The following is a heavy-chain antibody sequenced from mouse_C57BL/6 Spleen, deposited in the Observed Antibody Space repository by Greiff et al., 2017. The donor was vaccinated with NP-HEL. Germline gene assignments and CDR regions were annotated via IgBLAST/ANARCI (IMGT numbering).Heavy chain of an antibody. Sequence: VQGVESGAELVRPGTSVKVSCKASGYAFTNYLIEWVKQRPGQGLEWIGVINPGSGGTNYNEKFKGKATLTADKSSSTAYMQLSSLTSEDSAVYFCARSEGYYFDYWGQGTTLTVSS. V-gene: IGHV1-54*01. J-gene: IGHJ2*01. CDR2: INPGSGGT. CDR1: GYAFTNYL. CDR3: ARSEGYYFDY.